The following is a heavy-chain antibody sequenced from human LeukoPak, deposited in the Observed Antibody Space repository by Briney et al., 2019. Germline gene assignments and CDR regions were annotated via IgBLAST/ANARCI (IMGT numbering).Heavy chain of an antibody. D-gene: IGHD1-26*01. CDR1: GYSFTNYY. CDR2: INPNSGGT. J-gene: IGHJ4*02. V-gene: IGHV1-2*02. CDR3: ARDLGWELVLDQ. Sequence: ASVKVSCKTSGYSFTNYYTHWVRQAPGQGLEWMGWINPNSGGTNYAQKFQGRVTLTRDTSIRTTYMELSSLRSDDTAVYFCARDLGWELVLDQRGQGTLVTVSS.